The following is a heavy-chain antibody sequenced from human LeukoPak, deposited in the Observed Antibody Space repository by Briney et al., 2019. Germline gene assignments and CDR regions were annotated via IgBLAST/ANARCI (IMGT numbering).Heavy chain of an antibody. J-gene: IGHJ6*02. CDR1: GDSISSSSYY. Sequence: SETLSLTCIVSGDSISSSSYYWGWIRQPPGKGLEWIGSIYYSGSTYYNPSLKSRVTISVDTSKNQFSLKLSSVTAADTAVYYCARAPVLLWFGELDYYYGMDVWGQGTTVTVSS. D-gene: IGHD3-10*01. CDR3: ARAPVLLWFGELDYYYGMDV. CDR2: IYYSGST. V-gene: IGHV4-39*07.